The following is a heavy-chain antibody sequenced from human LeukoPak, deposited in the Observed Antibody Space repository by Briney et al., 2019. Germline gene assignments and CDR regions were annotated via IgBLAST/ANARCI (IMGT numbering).Heavy chain of an antibody. V-gene: IGHV3-21*01. D-gene: IGHD3-22*01. CDR3: ARDQYYDSSGYSNYYYGMDV. J-gene: IGHJ6*02. CDR2: ISSSSTYI. CDR1: GFTFNSYS. Sequence: GGSLRLSCAASGFTFNSYSMNWVRQAPGKGLEWVSSISSSSTYIYYADSMKGRFTISRDNAKNSLYLQTNSLRVEDTAVYYCARDQYYDSSGYSNYYYGMDVWGQGTTVTVSS.